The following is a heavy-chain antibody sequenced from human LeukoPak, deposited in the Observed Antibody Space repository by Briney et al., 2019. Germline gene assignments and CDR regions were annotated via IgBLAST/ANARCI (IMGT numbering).Heavy chain of an antibody. D-gene: IGHD4-17*01. Sequence: SETLTLTCTVSSGSISSSSYYWGWVRQAPGKGLEWIGTIFYNGATHYNPSLQSRVTLSVDTSRNQFSLKLSSVTAADTAVYYCARVRGDYPGEGYYFDYWGQGTLVTVSS. CDR3: ARVRGDYPGEGYYFDY. J-gene: IGHJ4*02. CDR1: SGSISSSSYY. V-gene: IGHV4-39*07. CDR2: IFYNGAT.